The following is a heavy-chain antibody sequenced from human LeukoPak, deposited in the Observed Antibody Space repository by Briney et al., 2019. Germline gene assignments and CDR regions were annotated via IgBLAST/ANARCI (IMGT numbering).Heavy chain of an antibody. D-gene: IGHD3-22*01. Sequence: SGGSLRLSCAASGFTFSSYGMHWVRQAPGKGLEWVAVISYDGNNKYYADSVKGRLTISRDNSKNTLYLQMNSLRDEDTAVYYCASRTFYGSSGFYLDNWGQGTLVTVSS. CDR3: ASRTFYGSSGFYLDN. V-gene: IGHV3-30*03. J-gene: IGHJ4*02. CDR1: GFTFSSYG. CDR2: ISYDGNNK.